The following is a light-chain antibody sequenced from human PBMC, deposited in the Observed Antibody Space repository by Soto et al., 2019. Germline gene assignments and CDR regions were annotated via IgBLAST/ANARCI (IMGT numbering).Light chain of an antibody. CDR2: DVS. J-gene: IGLJ1*01. CDR3: NSYTSSRTYV. Sequence: QSVLTQPASLSGSPGQSITISCTGTTSDVGRYNYVSWYQQHPGKAPKLIIYDVSNRPSGVSNRFSGSKSGNTASLTISGLQAEDEADYYCNSYTSSRTYVFGTGTKVTVL. CDR1: TSDVGRYNY. V-gene: IGLV2-14*01.